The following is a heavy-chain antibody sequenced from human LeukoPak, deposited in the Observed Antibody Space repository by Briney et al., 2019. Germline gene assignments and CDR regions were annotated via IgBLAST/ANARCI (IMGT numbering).Heavy chain of an antibody. V-gene: IGHV3-21*01. CDR3: ARDVRYGGGSRYFDY. CDR1: GFTFSSYS. Sequence: PGGSLRLSCAASGFTFSSYSMNWVRQAPGKGLEWVSSISSSSSYIYYADSVKGRFTISRDNAKNSLYLQMNSLRAEGTAVYYCARDVRYGGGSRYFDYWGQGTLVTVSS. D-gene: IGHD4-23*01. J-gene: IGHJ4*02. CDR2: ISSSSSYI.